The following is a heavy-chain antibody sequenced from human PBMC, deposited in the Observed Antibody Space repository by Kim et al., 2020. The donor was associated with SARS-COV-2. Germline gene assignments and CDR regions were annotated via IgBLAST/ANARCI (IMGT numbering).Heavy chain of an antibody. V-gene: IGHV3-66*01. CDR2: IYSGGST. CDR3: AINYYDSSGYYYFGMDNWFDP. J-gene: IGHJ5*02. CDR1: GFTVSSNY. D-gene: IGHD3-22*01. Sequence: GGSLRLSCAASGFTVSSNYMSWVRQAPGKGLEWVSVIYSGGSTYYADSVKGRFTISRDNSKNTLYLQMNSLRAEDTAVYYCAINYYDSSGYYYFGMDNWFDPWGQGTLVTVSS.